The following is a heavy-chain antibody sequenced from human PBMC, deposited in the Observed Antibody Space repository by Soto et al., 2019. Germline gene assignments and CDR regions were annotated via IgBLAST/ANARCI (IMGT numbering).Heavy chain of an antibody. CDR2: ISAYNGNT. Sequence: ASVKVSCKASGYTFTSYGISCVRQAPGQGLEWMGWISAYNGNTNYAQKLQGRVTMTTDTSTSTAYMELRSLRSDDTAVYYCAREANWNSPGAFDIWGQGTMVTLSS. CDR1: GYTFTSYG. D-gene: IGHD1-7*01. V-gene: IGHV1-18*01. CDR3: AREANWNSPGAFDI. J-gene: IGHJ3*02.